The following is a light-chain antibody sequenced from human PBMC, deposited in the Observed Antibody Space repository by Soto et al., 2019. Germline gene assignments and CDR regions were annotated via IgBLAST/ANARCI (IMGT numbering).Light chain of an antibody. CDR1: QSVSSY. Sequence: EIVLTQSPATLSLSPGERATLSCRASQSVSSYLAWYQQKPGQAPRLLIDDASNRATGIPARFSGSGSGTDFTLTISSLEPEDFAVYYCQQRSNWPFGPGTKVDI. J-gene: IGKJ3*01. CDR3: QQRSNWP. V-gene: IGKV3-11*01. CDR2: DAS.